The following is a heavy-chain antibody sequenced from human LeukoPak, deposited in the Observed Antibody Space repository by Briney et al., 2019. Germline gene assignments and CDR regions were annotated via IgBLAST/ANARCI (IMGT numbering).Heavy chain of an antibody. J-gene: IGHJ4*02. CDR1: GFTLSPYW. CDR2: INSDGSST. V-gene: IGHV3-74*01. D-gene: IGHD2-2*01. CDR3: ARARCSRTSCNTESDY. Sequence: PGGSLRLSCSASGFTLSPYWMHWVRQSLGKGLVWVSRINSDGSSTTYADSVKGRFTISRDNTKNTLYLQMNILRAEDTAVYYCARARCSRTSCNTESDYWGQGTLVTVSS.